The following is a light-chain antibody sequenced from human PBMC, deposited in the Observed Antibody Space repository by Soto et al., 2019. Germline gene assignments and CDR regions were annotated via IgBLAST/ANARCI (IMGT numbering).Light chain of an antibody. CDR1: SSDVGLYNL. Sequence: QSVLTQPASVSGSPGQSITISCTGTSSDVGLYNLVSWYQQLPGKAPKLIIYEVNERPSGISDRFSGSKSGNTASLTIYGLQDEDEADYYCCSYVGSSILMFGGGTKLTVL. J-gene: IGLJ3*02. CDR3: CSYVGSSILM. CDR2: EVN. V-gene: IGLV2-23*02.